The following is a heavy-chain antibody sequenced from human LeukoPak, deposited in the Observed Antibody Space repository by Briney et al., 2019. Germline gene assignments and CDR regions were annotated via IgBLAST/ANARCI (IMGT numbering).Heavy chain of an antibody. CDR3: ARDMDSGPDFFDY. CDR1: GGTFSSYA. CDR2: IIPIFGTA. D-gene: IGHD1-26*01. J-gene: IGHJ4*02. Sequence: SVKVSCKASGGTFSSYAISWVRQAPGQGLEWMGGIIPIFGTANYAQKFQGRVTVTADESTSTAYIELSSLRSEDTAVYYCARDMDSGPDFFDYWGLGTLVTVSS. V-gene: IGHV1-69*13.